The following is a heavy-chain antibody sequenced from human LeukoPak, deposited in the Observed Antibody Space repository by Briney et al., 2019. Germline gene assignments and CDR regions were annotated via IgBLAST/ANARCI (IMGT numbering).Heavy chain of an antibody. CDR2: INGNGAST. CDR3: AKDQGYSYYYLDY. D-gene: IGHD5-18*01. J-gene: IGHJ4*02. V-gene: IGHV3-23*01. CDR1: GFTFNTHA. Sequence: GGSLRLSFAASGFTFNTHAMSWVRQAPGKGLEWVSGINGNGASTYYSDSVKGRFTISRDNSKNTLYLQMSSLRAEDTAVYYCAKDQGYSYYYLDYWGKGTLVTVSS.